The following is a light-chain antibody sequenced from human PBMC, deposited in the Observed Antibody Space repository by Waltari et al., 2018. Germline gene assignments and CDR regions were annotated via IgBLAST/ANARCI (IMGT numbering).Light chain of an antibody. J-gene: IGKJ2*01. CDR1: QAVGTW. V-gene: IGKV1-27*01. Sequence: DIHLTQSPSSLSASIGDRVTILCRTSQAVGTWLAWYQQKPGKAPRLLISGTSNLQSGVPSRFSGGGSGTDFTLTISGLQAEDFATYFCQQHYNAPYTFGRGTKVDLK. CDR3: QQHYNAPYT. CDR2: GTS.